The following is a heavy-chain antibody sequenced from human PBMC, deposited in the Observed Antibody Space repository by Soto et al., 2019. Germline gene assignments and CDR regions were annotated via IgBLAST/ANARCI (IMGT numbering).Heavy chain of an antibody. CDR1: GYTFTTNY. CDR3: ALGIQPWLLGHQFDL. Sequence: GASVKVSCKASGYTFTTNYLHWVRQAPGQGLEWMGKINPSGGATTSAQKFQGRVTMTRDTSTSTVSMELSSLTSEDTAVYYCALGIQPWLLGHQFDLWGQGSLVTGSS. J-gene: IGHJ4*02. CDR2: INPSGGAT. V-gene: IGHV1-46*01. D-gene: IGHD5-18*01.